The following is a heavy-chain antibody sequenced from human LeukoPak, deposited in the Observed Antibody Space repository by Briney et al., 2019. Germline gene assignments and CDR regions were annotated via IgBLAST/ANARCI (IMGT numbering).Heavy chain of an antibody. CDR1: GFTFSTYG. D-gene: IGHD2-15*01. V-gene: IGHV3-30*03. J-gene: IGHJ4*02. CDR2: ISFDGRNK. Sequence: GGSLRVSCAASGFTFSTYGMHWVRQTPGKGLEWVAVISFDGRNKFYADSVKGRFTISRDNSKYTLYLQMISLRTEDTAVYESRYCTSSSCYGNDYWGQGTLVTVSS. CDR3: RYCTSSSCYGNDY.